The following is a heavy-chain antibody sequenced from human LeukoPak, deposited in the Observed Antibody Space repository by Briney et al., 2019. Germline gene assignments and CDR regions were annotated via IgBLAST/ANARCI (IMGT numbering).Heavy chain of an antibody. D-gene: IGHD2-15*01. CDR3: ARRGYCSGGSCYFFDY. V-gene: IGHV4-38-2*01. Sequence: SETLSLTCAVSGYSISSGYYWGWIRQPPGKGLECIGSIYHSGGTYYNPSLKSRVTISVDTSKNQFSLKLSSVTAADTAVYYCARRGYCSGGSCYFFDYWGQGTLVTVSS. CDR2: IYHSGGT. CDR1: GYSISSGYY. J-gene: IGHJ4*02.